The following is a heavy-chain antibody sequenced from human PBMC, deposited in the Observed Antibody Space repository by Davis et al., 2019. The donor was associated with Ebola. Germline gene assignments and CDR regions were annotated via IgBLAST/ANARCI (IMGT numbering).Heavy chain of an antibody. CDR3: ARDQNYYGSGSYQTYIDY. J-gene: IGHJ4*02. CDR2: IYYSGST. V-gene: IGHV4-31*03. D-gene: IGHD3-10*01. CDR1: GGSISSGGYY. Sequence: SETLSLTCTVSGGSISSGGYYWSWIRQHPGKGLEWIGYIYYSGSTYYNPSLKSRVTISVDTSKNQFSLKLSSVTAADTAVYYCARDQNYYGSGSYQTYIDYWGQGTLVTVSS.